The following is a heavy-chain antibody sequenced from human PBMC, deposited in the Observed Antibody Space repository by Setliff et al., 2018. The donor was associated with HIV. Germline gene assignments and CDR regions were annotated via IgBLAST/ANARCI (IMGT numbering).Heavy chain of an antibody. V-gene: IGHV3-15*01. CDR3: TTDGIVVVPAAMPGDYYYGMDV. CDR2: IKSKTDGGTM. CDR1: GFTFSIAW. Sequence: GGSLRLSCAASGFTFSIAWMNWVRQAPGKGLEWVGRIKSKTDGGTMDYAAPVKGRFTISRDDSKNTLYLQMNSLKTEDTAVYYCTTDGIVVVPAAMPGDYYYGMDVWGQGTTVTVSS. D-gene: IGHD2-2*01. J-gene: IGHJ6*02.